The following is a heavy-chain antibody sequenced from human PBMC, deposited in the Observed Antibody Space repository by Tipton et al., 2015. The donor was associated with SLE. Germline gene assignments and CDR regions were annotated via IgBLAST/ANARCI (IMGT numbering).Heavy chain of an antibody. J-gene: IGHJ5*02. V-gene: IGHV4-39*01. CDR1: GGSISSSNYY. CDR3: ARHDTNYGRNWFDP. D-gene: IGHD2-8*01. Sequence: TLSLTCTVSGGSISSSNYYWGWIRQPPGKGLEWIGSMYYNGNTYYIPSLQSRVTMSVDTSKNHFSLKLSSVTAADTAVYYCARHDTNYGRNWFDPWGQGTLVTVSS. CDR2: MYYNGNT.